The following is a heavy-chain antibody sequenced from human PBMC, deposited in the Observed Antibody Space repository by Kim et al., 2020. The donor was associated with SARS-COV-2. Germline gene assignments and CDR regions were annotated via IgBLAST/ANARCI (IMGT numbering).Heavy chain of an antibody. CDR3: AKDVVRATYYYYGMDV. J-gene: IGHJ6*02. V-gene: IGHV3-9*01. Sequence: GGSLRLSCAASGFTFGDYAMHWVRQAPGKGLEWVSGISWNSGSIGYADSVKGRFTISRENAKNSLYLQMNSLRAEDTALYYCAKDVVRATYYYYGMDVWGQGTTVTVSS. CDR2: ISWNSGSI. CDR1: GFTFGDYA. D-gene: IGHD2-8*01.